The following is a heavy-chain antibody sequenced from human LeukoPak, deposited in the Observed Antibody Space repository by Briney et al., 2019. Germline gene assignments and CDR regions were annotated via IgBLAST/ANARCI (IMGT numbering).Heavy chain of an antibody. V-gene: IGHV4-34*01. J-gene: IGHJ6*03. CDR3: EGFDWLLDMDV. D-gene: IGHD3-9*01. Sequence: SETLSLTCAVYGGSFSGYYWSWIRQPPGKGLEWIGEINHSGSTNYNPSLKSRVTISVDTSKNQFSLKLSSVTAADTAVYYCEGFDWLLDMDVWGKGTTVTVSS. CDR1: GGSFSGYY. CDR2: INHSGST.